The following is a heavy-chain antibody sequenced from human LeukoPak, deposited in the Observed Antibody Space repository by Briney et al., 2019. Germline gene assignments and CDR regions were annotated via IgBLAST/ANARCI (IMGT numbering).Heavy chain of an antibody. D-gene: IGHD3-9*01. V-gene: IGHV4-59*12. CDR2: IYYSGST. CDR1: GGSISSYY. CDR3: ARGLTDILTGYSSYYFDY. Sequence: PSETLSLTCTVSGGSISSYYWSWIRQPPGKGLEWIGYIYYSGSTNYNPSLKSRVTISVDTSKNQFSLKLSSVTAADTAVYYCARGLTDILTGYSSYYFDYWGQGTLVTVSS. J-gene: IGHJ4*02.